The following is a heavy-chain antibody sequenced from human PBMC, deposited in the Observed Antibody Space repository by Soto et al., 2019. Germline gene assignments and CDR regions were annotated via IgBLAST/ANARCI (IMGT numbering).Heavy chain of an antibody. CDR1: GFTFSSYG. J-gene: IGHJ6*02. D-gene: IGHD2-2*01. CDR3: ARDGYCSSTSCYLNSSSWYYYYGMDV. CDR2: IWYDGSNK. V-gene: IGHV3-33*01. Sequence: QVQLVESGGGVVQPGRSLRLSCAASGFTFSSYGMHWVRQAPGKGLEWVAVIWYDGSNKYYADSVKGRFTISRDNSKNTLYLQMNSLRAEDTAVYYCARDGYCSSTSCYLNSSSWYYYYGMDVWGQGTTVTVSS.